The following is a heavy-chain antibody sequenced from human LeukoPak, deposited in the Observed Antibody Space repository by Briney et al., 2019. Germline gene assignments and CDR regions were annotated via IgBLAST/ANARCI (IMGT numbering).Heavy chain of an antibody. V-gene: IGHV4-59*01. CDR3: ARAPHSGRDLLYYYGMDV. D-gene: IGHD1-26*01. J-gene: IGHJ6*02. Sequence: NPSETLSLTCTVSGGSISSYYWSWIRQPPGKGQEWIGYIYYSGSTNYNPSLKSRVTISVDTSKNQFSLKLSSVTAADTAVYYCARAPHSGRDLLYYYGMDVWGQGTTVTVSS. CDR2: IYYSGST. CDR1: GGSISSYY.